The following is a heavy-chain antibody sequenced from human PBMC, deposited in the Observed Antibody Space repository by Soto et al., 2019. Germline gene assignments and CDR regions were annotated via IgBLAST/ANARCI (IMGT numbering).Heavy chain of an antibody. Sequence: GGSLRLSCAVSGFNVMSYWMSWVRQAPGKGLEWVASVKEDGSELYYLHSVRGRFSISRDSAGNALHLTMNYLSAEDTGVYFCARDIGFDYVNWGQGIPVTVSS. J-gene: IGHJ4*02. V-gene: IGHV3-7*01. CDR1: GFNVMSYW. CDR3: ARDIGFDYVN. D-gene: IGHD3-16*01. CDR2: VKEDGSEL.